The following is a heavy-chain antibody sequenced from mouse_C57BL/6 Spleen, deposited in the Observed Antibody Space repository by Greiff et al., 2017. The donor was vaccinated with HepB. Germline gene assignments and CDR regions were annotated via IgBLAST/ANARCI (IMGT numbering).Heavy chain of an antibody. CDR2: ISSGGDYI. CDR3: TRYSLDDYDGYFEV. CDR1: GFTFSSYA. Sequence: EVQLVESGAGLVKPGGSLKLSCAASGFTFSSYAMSWVRQTPEKRLEWVAYISSGGDYIYYADTVKGRFTISRDNARNTLYLQMSSLKSEDTAMYYCTRYSLDDYDGYFEVWGTGTTVTVSS. J-gene: IGHJ1*03. D-gene: IGHD2-4*01. V-gene: IGHV5-9-1*02.